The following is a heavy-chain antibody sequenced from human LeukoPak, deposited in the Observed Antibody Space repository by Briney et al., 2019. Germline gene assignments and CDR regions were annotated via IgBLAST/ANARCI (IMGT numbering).Heavy chain of an antibody. D-gene: IGHD5-24*01. J-gene: IGHJ4*02. CDR3: ARGSREMATIFDY. V-gene: IGHV4-30-4*01. Sequence: SETLSLTCTVSGGSISSGDYYWTWIRQPPGKGLEWIGYIYYSGSTYYNPSLKSRIAISVDTSKNQFSLNLSSVTAADTAVYYCARGSREMATIFDYWGQGTLVTVSS. CDR1: GGSISSGDYY. CDR2: IYYSGST.